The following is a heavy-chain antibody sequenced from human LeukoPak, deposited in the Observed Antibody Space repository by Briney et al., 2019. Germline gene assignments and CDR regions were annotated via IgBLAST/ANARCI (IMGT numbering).Heavy chain of an antibody. V-gene: IGHV4-38-2*02. J-gene: IGHJ4*02. CDR2: INHSGST. CDR3: ARVSYYDFWSGYYSKHNFDY. Sequence: PSETLSLTCTVSGYSISSGYYWGWIRQPPGKGLEWIGEINHSGSTNYNPSLKSRVTISVDTSKNQFSLKLSSVTAADTAVYYCARVSYYDFWSGYYSKHNFDYWGQGTLVTVSS. CDR1: GYSISSGYY. D-gene: IGHD3-3*01.